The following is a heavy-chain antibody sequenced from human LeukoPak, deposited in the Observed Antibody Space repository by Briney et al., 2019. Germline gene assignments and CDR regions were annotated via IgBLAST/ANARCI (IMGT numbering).Heavy chain of an antibody. D-gene: IGHD3-10*01. Sequence: SEPLSLTCTLSGGSIDPYYWSWLRQSPGKGLEWIGYIHYSGDTTYNPSLESRVSISIDTSKNQFSLRLTSVTPADTAVYYCARDCGSGSYYKSYYGMDVWGQGTTVTVSS. CDR1: GGSIDPYY. V-gene: IGHV4-59*01. J-gene: IGHJ6*02. CDR3: ARDCGSGSYYKSYYGMDV. CDR2: IHYSGDT.